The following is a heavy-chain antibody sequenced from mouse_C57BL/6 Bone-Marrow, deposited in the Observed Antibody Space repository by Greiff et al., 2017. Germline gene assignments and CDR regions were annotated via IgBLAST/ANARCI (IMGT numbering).Heavy chain of an antibody. Sequence: QVQLQQPGAELVRPGSSVKLSCKASGYTFTSYWMDWVKQRPGQGLEWIGNIYPSDSETHYNQKFKDKATLTVDKSSSTAYMQLSSLTSGDSAVYYCARETQRVVEAGGMDYWGQGTSVTVSS. D-gene: IGHD1-1*01. V-gene: IGHV1-61*01. CDR2: IYPSDSET. J-gene: IGHJ4*01. CDR1: GYTFTSYW. CDR3: ARETQRVVEAGGMDY.